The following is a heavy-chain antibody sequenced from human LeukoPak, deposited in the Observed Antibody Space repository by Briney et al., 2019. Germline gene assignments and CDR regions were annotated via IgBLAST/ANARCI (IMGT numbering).Heavy chain of an antibody. V-gene: IGHV4-39*07. CDR1: GAPVSGSPYY. Sequence: SQTLSLTCTVSGAPVSGSPYYWGWIRQPPGKGLDLIGRIDSSGSTYYNASIRSRVTISVDTSKNQFSLKLSSVTAADTAVYYCARQSVARRYYYMDVWGKGTPVTVSS. CDR2: IDSSGST. D-gene: IGHD5-12*01. CDR3: ARQSVARRYYYMDV. J-gene: IGHJ6*03.